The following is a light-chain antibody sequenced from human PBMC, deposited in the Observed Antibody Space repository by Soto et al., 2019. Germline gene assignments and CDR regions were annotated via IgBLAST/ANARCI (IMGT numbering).Light chain of an antibody. V-gene: IGKV3-11*01. CDR1: QSVSSN. Sequence: EIVLTQSPATLSLSPGERATLSCRASQSVSSNFACYQQKPGQAPRLLIYVASNRATGIPARFSGSGSGTDFTLTISSRGPEDFAVYYCQRGDTFGQGTRLETK. J-gene: IGKJ5*01. CDR2: VAS. CDR3: QRGDT.